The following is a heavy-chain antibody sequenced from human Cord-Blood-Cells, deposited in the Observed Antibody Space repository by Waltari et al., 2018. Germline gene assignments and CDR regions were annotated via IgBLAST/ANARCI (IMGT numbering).Heavy chain of an antibody. CDR1: GGTFSSYT. D-gene: IGHD2-2*01. CDR2: IIPSLGIA. V-gene: IGHV1-69*08. CDR3: ARDGCSSTSCYRYWFDP. Sequence: QVQLVQSGAEVKKPGSSVKVSCKASGGTFSSYTISWVRQAPGQGLEWMGRIIPSLGIANNEQKFQGRVTITADKTTSTAYMGLSSLRSEDTAVYYCARDGCSSTSCYRYWFDPWGQGTLVTVSS. J-gene: IGHJ5*02.